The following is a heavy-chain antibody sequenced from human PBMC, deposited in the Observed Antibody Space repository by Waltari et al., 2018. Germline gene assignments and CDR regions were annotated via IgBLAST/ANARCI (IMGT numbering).Heavy chain of an antibody. D-gene: IGHD2-21*02. CDR3: ARDGLYGGNSRKDAFDI. J-gene: IGHJ3*02. CDR2: IYTSGST. CDR1: GGSISSYY. Sequence: QVQLQESGPGLVKPSETLSLTCTVSGGSISSYYWSWIRQPAGKGLEWIGRIYTSGSTNYNPSLKSRVTMSVDTSKNQFSLKLSSVTAADTAVYYCARDGLYGGNSRKDAFDIWGQGTTVTVSS. V-gene: IGHV4-4*07.